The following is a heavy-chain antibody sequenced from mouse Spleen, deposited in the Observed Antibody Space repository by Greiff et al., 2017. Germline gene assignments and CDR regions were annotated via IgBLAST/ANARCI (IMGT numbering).Heavy chain of an antibody. V-gene: IGHV1-69*01. D-gene: IGHD1-1*01. CDR2: IDPSDSYT. J-gene: IGHJ3*01. CDR1: GYTFTSYW. Sequence: QVQLQQPGAELVMPGASVKLSCKASGYTFTSYWMHWVKQRPGQGLEWIGEIDPSDSYTNYNQKFKGKATLTVDKSSSTAYMQLSSLTSEDSAVYYCARSEDYGSSSPWFAYWGQGTLVTVSA. CDR3: ARSEDYGSSSPWFAY.